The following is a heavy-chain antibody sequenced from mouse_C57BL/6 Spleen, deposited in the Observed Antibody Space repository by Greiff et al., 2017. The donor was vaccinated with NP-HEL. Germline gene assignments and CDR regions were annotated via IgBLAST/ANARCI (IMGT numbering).Heavy chain of an antibody. V-gene: IGHV1-18*01. CDR3: AREGPYDYDSGWYFDV. D-gene: IGHD2-4*01. J-gene: IGHJ1*03. CDR1: GYTFTDYN. Sequence: VQLKESGPELVKPGASVKIPCKASGYTFTDYNMDWVKQSHGKSLEWIGDINPNNGGTIYNQKFKGKATLTVDKSSSTAYMELRSLTSEDTAVYYCAREGPYDYDSGWYFDVWGTGTTVTVSS. CDR2: INPNNGGT.